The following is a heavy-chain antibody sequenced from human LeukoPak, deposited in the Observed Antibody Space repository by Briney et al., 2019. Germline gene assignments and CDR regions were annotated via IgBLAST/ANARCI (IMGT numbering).Heavy chain of an antibody. CDR3: ARVASAQLWYNWFDP. CDR1: GFTFGSYA. D-gene: IGHD5-18*01. J-gene: IGHJ5*02. V-gene: IGHV3-30*04. CDR2: ISYDGRNK. Sequence: PGGSLRLSCAASGFTFGSYAMHWGRRAPGEGLEWVAFISYDGRNKYHADSVKGRFTISRDNSKNTLYLQMNSLRAEDTAVYYCARVASAQLWYNWFDPWGQGTQVTVSS.